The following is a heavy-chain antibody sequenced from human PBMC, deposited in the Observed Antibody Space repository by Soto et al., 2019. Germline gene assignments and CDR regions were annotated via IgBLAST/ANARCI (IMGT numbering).Heavy chain of an antibody. CDR3: VIVKRGGGSTPAPVV. D-gene: IGHD3-10*01. Sequence: EVQLLESGGGWEHPGGSLRLSCAVSGFTFSGYAMSWVRQAPWKGLEWVSPISVTGDATFYADSVRGRFTISRDISKSTLYIQMDSLRAEDTAVYYCVIVKRGGGSTPAPVVWGQGTTVTVSS. CDR1: GFTFSGYA. V-gene: IGHV3-23*01. CDR2: ISVTGDAT. J-gene: IGHJ6*02.